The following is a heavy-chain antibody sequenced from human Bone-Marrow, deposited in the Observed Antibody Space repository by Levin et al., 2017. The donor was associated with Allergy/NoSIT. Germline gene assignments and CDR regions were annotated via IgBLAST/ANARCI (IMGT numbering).Heavy chain of an antibody. J-gene: IGHJ4*02. CDR2: IKQDGSEK. Sequence: GESLKISCAASGFTFSSYWMSWVRQAPGKGLEWVANIKQDGSEKYYVDSVKGRFTISRDNAKNSLYLQMNSLRAEDTAVYYCARGGRSGDYYNFDYWGQGTLVTVSS. CDR3: ARGGRSGDYYNFDY. CDR1: GFTFSSYW. D-gene: IGHD3-22*01. V-gene: IGHV3-7*04.